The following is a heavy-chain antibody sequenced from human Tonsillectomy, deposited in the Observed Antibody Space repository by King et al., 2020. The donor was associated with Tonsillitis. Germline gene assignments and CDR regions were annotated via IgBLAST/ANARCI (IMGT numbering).Heavy chain of an antibody. J-gene: IGHJ3*02. Sequence: QLVQSGGGVVQPGRSLRLSCAASGFNLSSYAMNWVRQAPGKGLEWVAIFSNDGSNKYYADSVKGRFTISRDDSKNTVYLQMNSLRPVDTAVYYCAREYYYDNSGLDAFDMWGQGTMVTVSS. CDR1: GFNLSSYA. V-gene: IGHV3-30*04. CDR3: AREYYYDNSGLDAFDM. CDR2: FSNDGSNK. D-gene: IGHD3-22*01.